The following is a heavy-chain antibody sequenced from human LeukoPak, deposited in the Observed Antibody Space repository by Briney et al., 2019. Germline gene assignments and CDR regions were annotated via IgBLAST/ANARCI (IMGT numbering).Heavy chain of an antibody. J-gene: IGHJ5*02. Sequence: SETLSLTCTVSGGSISSYYWSWIRQPPGKGLEWIGYIYYSGSTKYNPSLKSRVSISVDTSKNQFSLKLSSATAADTAVYYCASSKTNGDSSGWYAWFDPWGQGTLVTVSS. CDR3: ASSKTNGDSSGWYAWFDP. CDR1: GGSISSYY. V-gene: IGHV4-59*01. CDR2: IYYSGST. D-gene: IGHD6-19*01.